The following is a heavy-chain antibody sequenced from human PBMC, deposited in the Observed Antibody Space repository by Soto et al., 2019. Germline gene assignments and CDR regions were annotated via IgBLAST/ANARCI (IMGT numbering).Heavy chain of an antibody. CDR3: ARDCGGDVGQFLFPDGFDL. CDR1: GFTFSSYE. J-gene: IGHJ3*01. V-gene: IGHV3-48*03. CDR2: ISSSGGTK. D-gene: IGHD3-10*01. Sequence: PGGSLRLSCAASGFTFSSYEMNWVRQAPGNGLEWISYISSSGGTKYYADSVKGRFTISRDNAQNSLYLQMNSLRAEDTAVYYCARDCGGDVGQFLFPDGFDLWGQGTMVTVSS.